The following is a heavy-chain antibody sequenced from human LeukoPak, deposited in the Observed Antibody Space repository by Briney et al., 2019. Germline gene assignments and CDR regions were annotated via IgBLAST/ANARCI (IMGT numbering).Heavy chain of an antibody. CDR1: GFTFSSYG. CDR2: ISGRDSNT. CDR3: AREVDMEQWLPHFDY. D-gene: IGHD6-19*01. Sequence: GGTLRLSCAASGFTFSSYGMNWVRQAPGKGLEWVSAISGRDSNTYYADSVRGRFTFSRDNAKNSLYLQMNSLRAEDTAVYYCAREVDMEQWLPHFDYWGQGTLVTVSS. J-gene: IGHJ4*02. V-gene: IGHV3-21*01.